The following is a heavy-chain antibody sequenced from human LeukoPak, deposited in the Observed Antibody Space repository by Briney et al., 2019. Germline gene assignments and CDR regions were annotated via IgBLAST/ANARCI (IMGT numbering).Heavy chain of an antibody. CDR2: FDPEDGET. Sequence: ASVKVSCKVSGYILTELSMHWVRQAPGKGLEWMGGFDPEDGETIYAQKFQGRVTMTEDTSTDTAYMELSSLRSEDTAVYYCATWAVATAENYYYGMDVWGQGTTVTVSS. CDR3: ATWAVATAENYYYGMDV. CDR1: GYILTELS. V-gene: IGHV1-24*01. D-gene: IGHD5-12*01. J-gene: IGHJ6*02.